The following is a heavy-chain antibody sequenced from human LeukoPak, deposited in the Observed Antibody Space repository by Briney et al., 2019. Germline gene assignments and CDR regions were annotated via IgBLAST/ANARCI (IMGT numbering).Heavy chain of an antibody. CDR2: ISGYNGNT. J-gene: IGHJ4*02. CDR3: ARDQGYDFWSGYSLDY. D-gene: IGHD3-3*01. Sequence: ASVKVSCKASGYTFTSYGISWVRQAPGQGLEWMGWISGYNGNTNYAQKFQGRVTMTTDTSTSTAYMELSSLRSEDTAVYYCARDQGYDFWSGYSLDYWGQGTLVTVSS. V-gene: IGHV1-18*01. CDR1: GYTFTSYG.